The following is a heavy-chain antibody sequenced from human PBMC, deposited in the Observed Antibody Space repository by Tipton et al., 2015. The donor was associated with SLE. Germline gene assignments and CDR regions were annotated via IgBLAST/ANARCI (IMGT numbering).Heavy chain of an antibody. CDR3: ARCYSNYEYFQH. CDR2: MWHIGTT. CDR1: GDSIISNNY. Sequence: TLSLTCAVSGDSIISNNYWSWVRQPPGKGPEWIGEMWHIGTTNYNPSLSGRVTISIDKSKNQFSLKVYSVTAADTAVYYCARCYSNYEYFQHWGQGTLVTVSS. D-gene: IGHD4-11*01. V-gene: IGHV4-4*02. J-gene: IGHJ1*01.